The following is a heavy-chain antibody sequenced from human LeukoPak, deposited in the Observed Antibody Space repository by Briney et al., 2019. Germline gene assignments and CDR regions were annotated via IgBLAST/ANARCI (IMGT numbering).Heavy chain of an antibody. CDR3: ARDKLAYCGGDCSLDY. CDR2: INPNSGGT. J-gene: IGHJ4*02. D-gene: IGHD2-21*02. V-gene: IGHV1-2*02. Sequence: ASVKVSCKASGGTFSSYAISWVRQAPGQGLEWMGWINPNSGGTNYAQKFQGRVTMTRDTSISTAYMELSRLRSDDTAVYYCARDKLAYCGGDCSLDYWGQGTLVTVSS. CDR1: GGTFSSYA.